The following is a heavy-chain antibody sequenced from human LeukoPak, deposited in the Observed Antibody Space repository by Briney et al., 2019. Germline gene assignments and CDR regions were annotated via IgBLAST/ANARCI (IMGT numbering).Heavy chain of an antibody. CDR3: ARDPSRPRSFDF. V-gene: IGHV3-7*01. CDR2: INPAGSEE. Sequence: GGSLRLSCAASSFTFGSYWISWVRQAPGKGLEWVANINPAGSEEYYVDSVKGRFTVSRDNAKNSLYLQVNSLRAEDTAVYYCARDPSRPRSFDFWGQGTLVTVSS. J-gene: IGHJ4*02. CDR1: SFTFGSYW.